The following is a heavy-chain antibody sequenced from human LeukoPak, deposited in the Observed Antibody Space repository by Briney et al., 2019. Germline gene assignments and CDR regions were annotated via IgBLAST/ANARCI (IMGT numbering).Heavy chain of an antibody. CDR1: GGSFSGYY. D-gene: IGHD3-3*02. CDR3: ARGISPRVYFDY. J-gene: IGHJ4*02. V-gene: IGHV4-34*01. Sequence: SETLSLTCDVYGGSFSGYYWSWIRQPPGKGLEWIGEINYSASTNYNPSLKSRVTISVDTSKTQFSLKLSSVTAADTAVYYCARGISPRVYFDYWGQGSLVTVSS. CDR2: INYSAST.